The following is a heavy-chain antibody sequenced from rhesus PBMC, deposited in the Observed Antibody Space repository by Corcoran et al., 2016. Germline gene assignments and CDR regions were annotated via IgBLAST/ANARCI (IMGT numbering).Heavy chain of an antibody. CDR3: ARAPAGYSYGHYGLDS. Sequence: QVQLQESGPGLVKPSETLSLTCAVSGYSISSNYWSWIRQPPGKGLEWSGYNYGSSGSTYFNHSLKNRVTISTDTSKNQISRKVSSVTAADTAVYYCARAPAGYSYGHYGLDSWGQGVVVTVSS. V-gene: IGHV4-147*01. CDR1: GYSISSNY. CDR2: NYGSSGST. D-gene: IGHD5-36*01. J-gene: IGHJ6*01.